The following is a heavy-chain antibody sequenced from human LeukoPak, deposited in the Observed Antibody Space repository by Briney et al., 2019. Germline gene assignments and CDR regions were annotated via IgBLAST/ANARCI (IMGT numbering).Heavy chain of an antibody. CDR3: ARHSEQLGYYDILTGYYIDY. Sequence: GESLKISCXGSGYSFTRYWIGWGRQMTGKGLGWMRIIYPCVSDNRYSPSFQGQVTISADKSISTSYLQWSSLKASDTAMYYCARHSEQLGYYDILTGYYIDYWGQGTLVTVSS. CDR2: IYPCVSDN. CDR1: GYSFTRYW. V-gene: IGHV5-51*01. D-gene: IGHD3-9*01. J-gene: IGHJ4*02.